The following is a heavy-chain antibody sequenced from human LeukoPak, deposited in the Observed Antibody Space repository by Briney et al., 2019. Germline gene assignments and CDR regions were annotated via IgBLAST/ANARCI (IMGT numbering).Heavy chain of an antibody. CDR3: AKDYASMVRGVLDY. D-gene: IGHD3-10*01. CDR1: GFTVSSNY. J-gene: IGHJ4*02. CDR2: IYSGGST. V-gene: IGHV3-53*01. Sequence: GGSLRLSCAASGFTVSSNYMSWVRQAPGKGLEWVSVIYSGGSTYYADSVKGRFTISRDNSKNTLYLQMNSLRAEDTAVYYCAKDYASMVRGVLDYWGQGTLVTVSS.